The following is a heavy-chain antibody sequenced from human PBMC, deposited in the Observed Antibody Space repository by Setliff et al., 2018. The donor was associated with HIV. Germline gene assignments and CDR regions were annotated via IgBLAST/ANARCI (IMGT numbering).Heavy chain of an antibody. Sequence: SETLSLTCIVSGGSIGSHYWSWIRQPPGKGLEWIGYFYNSGQTNSNPSLRSRVTMAVDTSKNQFSLRLNSVTAADTAIYYCARVFPHPYGNSWFDPWGQGTLVTVSS. CDR1: GGSIGSHY. J-gene: IGHJ5*02. CDR3: ARVFPHPYGNSWFDP. V-gene: IGHV4-59*11. D-gene: IGHD1-1*01. CDR2: FYNSGQT.